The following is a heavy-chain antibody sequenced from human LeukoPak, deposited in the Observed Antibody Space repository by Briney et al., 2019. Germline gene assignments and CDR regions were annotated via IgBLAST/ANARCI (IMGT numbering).Heavy chain of an antibody. V-gene: IGHV1-69*04. Sequence: SVKVSCKASGGTFSSYAISWVRQAPGQGLEWMGRIIPILGIANYAQKFQGRVTITTDESTSTAYMELSSLRSEDTAVYYCALGDGGWYWPLDYWGQGTLVTVSS. CDR1: GGTFSSYA. CDR3: ALGDGGWYWPLDY. CDR2: IIPILGIA. D-gene: IGHD6-19*01. J-gene: IGHJ4*02.